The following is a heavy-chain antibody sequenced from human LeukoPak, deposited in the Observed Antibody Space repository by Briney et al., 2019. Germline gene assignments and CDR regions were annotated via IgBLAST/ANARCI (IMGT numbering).Heavy chain of an antibody. CDR3: ARGGGIVGATTPENYFDY. Sequence: SETLSLTCAVYGGSFSGYYWSWIRQPPGKGLGRIGEINHSGSTNYNPSLKSRVTISVDTSKNQFSLKLSSVTAADTAVYYCARGGGIVGATTPENYFDYWGQGTLVTVSS. CDR1: GGSFSGYY. CDR2: INHSGST. J-gene: IGHJ4*02. V-gene: IGHV4-34*01. D-gene: IGHD1-26*01.